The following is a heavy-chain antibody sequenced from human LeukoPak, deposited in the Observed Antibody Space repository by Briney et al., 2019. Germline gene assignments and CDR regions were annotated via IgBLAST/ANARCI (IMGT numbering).Heavy chain of an antibody. Sequence: PSETLSLTCTVSGGSISSYYWSWIRQPPGKGLEWIGEINHSGSTNYNPSLKSRVTISVDTSKNQFSLKLSSVTAADTAVYYCASTVAGTYDYWGQGTLVTVSS. CDR1: GGSISSYY. V-gene: IGHV4-34*01. J-gene: IGHJ4*02. CDR3: ASTVAGTYDY. CDR2: INHSGST. D-gene: IGHD6-19*01.